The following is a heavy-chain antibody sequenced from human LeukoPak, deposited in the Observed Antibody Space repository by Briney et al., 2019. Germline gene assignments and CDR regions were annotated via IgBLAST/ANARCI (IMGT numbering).Heavy chain of an antibody. CDR2: IYTSGST. CDR3: ARQYYYDFDAFDI. Sequence: PSQTLSLTCTVSGGSISSGSYFWSWIRQPAGKGLEWIGRIYTSGSTNYNPSLKSRVTISVDTSKNQFSLKLSSVTAADTAVYYCARQYYYDFDAFDIWGQGTMVTVSS. CDR1: GGSISSGSYF. D-gene: IGHD3-22*01. V-gene: IGHV4-61*02. J-gene: IGHJ3*02.